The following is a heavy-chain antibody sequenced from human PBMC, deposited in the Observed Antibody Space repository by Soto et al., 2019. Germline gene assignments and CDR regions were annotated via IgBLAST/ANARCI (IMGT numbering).Heavy chain of an antibody. CDR1: GFTFSSYS. CDR2: ISSSSSTI. CDR3: ARDLYYDILTGYPYYYGMDV. D-gene: IGHD3-9*01. V-gene: IGHV3-48*02. J-gene: IGHJ6*02. Sequence: SLRLSCAASGFTFSSYSMNWVRQAPGKGLEWVSYISSSSSTIYYADSVKGRFTISRDNAKNSLYLQMNSLRDEDTAVYYCARDLYYDILTGYPYYYGMDVWGQGTTVTVSS.